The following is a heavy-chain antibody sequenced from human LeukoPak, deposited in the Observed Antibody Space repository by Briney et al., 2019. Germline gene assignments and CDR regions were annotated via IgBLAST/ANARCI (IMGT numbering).Heavy chain of an antibody. CDR2: IYYSGST. CDR1: GDSISTYY. CDR3: ATAVVVVGSTRGYYFDY. J-gene: IGHJ4*02. Sequence: PSETLSLTCSVSGDSISTYYWSWIRQPPGKGLEWIGYIYYSGSTNYNPSLKSRVSISVDTSKNQFSLKLSSVTAADAAVYYCATAVVVVGSTRGYYFDYWGLGTLVTVSS. D-gene: IGHD2-15*01. V-gene: IGHV4-59*01.